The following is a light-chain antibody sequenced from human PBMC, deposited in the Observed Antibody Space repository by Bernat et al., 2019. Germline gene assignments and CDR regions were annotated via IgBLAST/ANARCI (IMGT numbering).Light chain of an antibody. Sequence: DIVMTQSPLSLPVTPGEPASISCRSNQSLLYSNGNTHLDWYVQRPGQSPQLLLYLVSIRASGVPDRFSGSGSGTDFTLKISRVEAEDVGIYYCMQGVQTLTFGGGTRVEIK. CDR2: LVS. V-gene: IGKV2-28*01. J-gene: IGKJ4*01. CDR1: QSLLYSNGNTH. CDR3: MQGVQTLT.